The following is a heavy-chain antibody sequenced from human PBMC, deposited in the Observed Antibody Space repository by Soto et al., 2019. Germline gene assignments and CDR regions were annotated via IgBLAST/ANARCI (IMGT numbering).Heavy chain of an antibody. Sequence: PGGSLRLSCAASGFTFSSYGMHWFRQAPGKGLEWVAVIWYDGSNKYYADSVKGRFTISRDNSKNTLYLQMNSLRAEDTAVYYCARDGDSDYGDYVDYWGQGTLVTVSS. CDR1: GFTFSSYG. V-gene: IGHV3-33*01. CDR3: ARDGDSDYGDYVDY. J-gene: IGHJ4*02. D-gene: IGHD4-17*01. CDR2: IWYDGSNK.